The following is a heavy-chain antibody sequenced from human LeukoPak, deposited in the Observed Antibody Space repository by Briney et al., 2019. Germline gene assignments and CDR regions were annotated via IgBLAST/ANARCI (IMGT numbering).Heavy chain of an antibody. J-gene: IGHJ6*03. Sequence: SETLSLTCTVSGGSISSYYWSWIRQPAGKGLEWIGRIYTSGSTNYNPSLKSRVTMSVDTSKNQFSLKLSSVTAADTAVYYCAGGVVPAATYYYYYYMDVWGKGTTVTVSS. V-gene: IGHV4-4*07. CDR1: GGSISSYY. D-gene: IGHD2-2*01. CDR2: IYTSGST. CDR3: AGGVVPAATYYYYYYMDV.